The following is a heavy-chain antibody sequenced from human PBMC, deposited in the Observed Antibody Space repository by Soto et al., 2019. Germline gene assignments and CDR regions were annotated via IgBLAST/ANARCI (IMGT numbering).Heavy chain of an antibody. Sequence: EVQLVESVGSFVQPGGSLKLSCAASGFMFSDANIDWVRQAPGKGLEWVGRIKSRASGYSTTYAASVKGVFTMSRDDSKSTAFLQLNSLKIEDTAVYFCTGGNTGHCDHWGQGTLVTVSS. V-gene: IGHV3-73*02. D-gene: IGHD1-1*01. CDR1: GFMFSDAN. J-gene: IGHJ4*02. CDR3: TGGNTGHCDH. CDR2: IKSRASGYST.